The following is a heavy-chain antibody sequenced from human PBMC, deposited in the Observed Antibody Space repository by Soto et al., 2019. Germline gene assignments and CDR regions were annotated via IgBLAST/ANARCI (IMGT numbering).Heavy chain of an antibody. CDR1: GGSISSSSYY. CDR2: IYYSGST. CDR3: ARNGLIGYYAPANFDY. Sequence: SETLSLTCTVSGGSISSSSYYWGWIRQPPGKGLEWIGSIYYSGSTYYNPSLKSRVTISVDTSKNQFSLKLSSVTAADTAVYYCARNGLIGYYAPANFDYWGQGLLVT. D-gene: IGHD3-3*01. V-gene: IGHV4-39*01. J-gene: IGHJ4*02.